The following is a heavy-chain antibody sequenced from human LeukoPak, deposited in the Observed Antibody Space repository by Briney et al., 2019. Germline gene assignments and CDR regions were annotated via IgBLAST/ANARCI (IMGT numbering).Heavy chain of an antibody. J-gene: IGHJ4*02. Sequence: GGSLRLSCTTSGFTFGDYAMSWVRQAPGKGLEWVSFIRRKAHGGTTEYAASVKGRFSSSRDDSKSTAYLQMNSLKTEDTAVYFCTRVTYYYDNSGYFHFDSWGQGSLATVSS. CDR2: IRRKAHGGTT. V-gene: IGHV3-49*04. CDR3: TRVTYYYDNSGYFHFDS. D-gene: IGHD3-22*01. CDR1: GFTFGDYA.